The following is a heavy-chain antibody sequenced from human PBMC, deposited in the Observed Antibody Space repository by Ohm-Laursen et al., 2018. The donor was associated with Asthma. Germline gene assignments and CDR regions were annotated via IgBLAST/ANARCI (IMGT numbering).Heavy chain of an antibody. CDR3: ARACSGGSCYSDTFDY. D-gene: IGHD2-15*01. Sequence: TLSLTCTVSGGSISSGGYYWSWIRQPPGKGLEWIGYIYYSGSTYYNPSLKSRVTISVDTSKNQFSLKLSSVTAADTAVYYCARACSGGSCYSDTFDYWGQGTLVTVSS. J-gene: IGHJ4*02. V-gene: IGHV4-30-4*08. CDR2: IYYSGST. CDR1: GGSISSGGYY.